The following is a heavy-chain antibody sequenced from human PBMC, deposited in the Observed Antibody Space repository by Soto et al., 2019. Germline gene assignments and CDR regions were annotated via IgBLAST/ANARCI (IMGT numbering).Heavy chain of an antibody. Sequence: GGSLRLSCAASGFTFTRYSMNWVRQAPGKGLEWVSSISSTTNYIYYGDSMKGRFTISRDNAKNSLYLELNSLRAEDTAVYYCARESEDLTSNFDYWGQGTLVTVSS. CDR1: GFTFTRYS. J-gene: IGHJ4*02. CDR3: ARESEDLTSNFDY. CDR2: ISSTTNYI. V-gene: IGHV3-21*06.